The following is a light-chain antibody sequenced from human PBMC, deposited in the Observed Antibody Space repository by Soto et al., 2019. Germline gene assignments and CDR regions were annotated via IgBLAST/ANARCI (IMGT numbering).Light chain of an antibody. J-gene: IGKJ1*01. CDR1: QSVSSY. V-gene: IGKV3-11*01. Sequence: EIVLTQSPATLSLSPGERATLSCRASQSVSSYLAWYQQKPGQAPRLLIYDASNRATGIPARFSGSGSGTDFTLTITRLEPEDSAVYFCHQYGSLPRTFGHGTKVEI. CDR2: DAS. CDR3: HQYGSLPRT.